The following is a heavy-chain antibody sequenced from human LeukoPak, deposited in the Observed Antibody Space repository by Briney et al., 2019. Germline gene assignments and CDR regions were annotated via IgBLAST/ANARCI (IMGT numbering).Heavy chain of an antibody. V-gene: IGHV3-30*02. CDR3: ARDAPYYDFWSGYDY. J-gene: IGHJ4*02. D-gene: IGHD3-3*01. Sequence: PGGSLRLSCAASGFTFSSYGMHWVRQAPGKGLEWVAFIRYDGSNKYYADSVKGRFTISRDNSKNTLYLQMNSLRAEDTAVYYCARDAPYYDFWSGYDYWGQGTLVTVSS. CDR2: IRYDGSNK. CDR1: GFTFSSYG.